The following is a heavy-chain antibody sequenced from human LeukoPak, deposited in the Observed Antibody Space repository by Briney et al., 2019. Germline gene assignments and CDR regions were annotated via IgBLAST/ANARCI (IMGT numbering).Heavy chain of an antibody. Sequence: GGSLRLSCAASGFTFSSYWIHWVRQAPGKGLVWVSRINTDGSITNYADSVKGRFSISRDNAKNTLYLQMSSLRAEDTAVYYCARDRGPRTGFMVREAYDYWGQGTLVTVSS. CDR3: ARDRGPRTGFMVREAYDY. J-gene: IGHJ4*02. D-gene: IGHD3-10*01. CDR2: INTDGSIT. CDR1: GFTFSSYW. V-gene: IGHV3-74*01.